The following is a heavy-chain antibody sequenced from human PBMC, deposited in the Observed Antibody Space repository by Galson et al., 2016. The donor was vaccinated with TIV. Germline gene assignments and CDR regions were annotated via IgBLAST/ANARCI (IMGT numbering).Heavy chain of an antibody. CDR2: IYTSGIT. D-gene: IGHD2-15*01. Sequence: TLSLTCTVSGAFIRSGSYYWNWIRQPAGEGLEWIGRIYTSGITNYNPSLKSRVTISVDASKNQFSLKLTSVTAADTAVYYCARVVGYCSGDDCLLEAAFDIWGQGTLVSVSS. J-gene: IGHJ3*02. V-gene: IGHV4-61*02. CDR1: GAFIRSGSYY. CDR3: ARVVGYCSGDDCLLEAAFDI.